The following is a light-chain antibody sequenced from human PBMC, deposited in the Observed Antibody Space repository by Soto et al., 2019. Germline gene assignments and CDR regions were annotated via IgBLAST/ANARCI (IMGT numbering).Light chain of an antibody. CDR3: TSYVGNDIWV. V-gene: IGLV2-8*01. CDR2: EVT. Sequence: QSALTQPPSASGSPGQSVTISCTGTSGDVGAYKYVSWYQQYPGKAPKLMIYEVTKRPSGVPDRFSGSKSGNTASLTVSGLQAGDEADYYCTSYVGNDIWVFGGGTKLTVL. J-gene: IGLJ3*02. CDR1: SGDVGAYKY.